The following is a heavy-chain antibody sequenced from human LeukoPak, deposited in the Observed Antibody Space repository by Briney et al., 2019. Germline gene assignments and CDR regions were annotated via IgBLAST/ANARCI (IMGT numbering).Heavy chain of an antibody. CDR3: ARTPDDSSGYIDY. CDR2: INHSGST. Sequence: SETLSLTCTVSGGSISTYYWSWIRQPPGKGLEWIGEINHSGSTNYNPSLKSRVTISVDTSKNQFSLKLSSVTAADTAVYYCARTPDDSSGYIDYWGQGTLVTVSS. V-gene: IGHV4-34*01. D-gene: IGHD3-22*01. CDR1: GGSISTYY. J-gene: IGHJ4*02.